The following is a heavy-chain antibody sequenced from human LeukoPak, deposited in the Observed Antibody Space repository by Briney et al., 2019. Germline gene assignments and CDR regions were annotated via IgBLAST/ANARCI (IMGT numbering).Heavy chain of an antibody. V-gene: IGHV3-30*03. Sequence: GGSLRLSCAASGFTLSSYGMHWVRQAPGKGLEWVAVISYDGSNTYYADSVKGRFTISRDNSKNTLYLQMNRLRAEDTAVYYCARDSFAGYDSSGYSSYDYWGQGTLVTVSS. CDR3: ARDSFAGYDSSGYSSYDY. J-gene: IGHJ4*02. D-gene: IGHD3-22*01. CDR2: ISYDGSNT. CDR1: GFTLSSYG.